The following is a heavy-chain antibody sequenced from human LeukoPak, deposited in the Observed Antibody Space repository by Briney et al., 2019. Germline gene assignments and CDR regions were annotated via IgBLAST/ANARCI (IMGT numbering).Heavy chain of an antibody. CDR1: GFTFSSYA. V-gene: IGHV3-30*04. Sequence: SGRSLRLSCAASGFTFSSYAMHWVRQAPGKGLEWVAVISYDGSNKYYADSMKGRFTISRDNSKNTLYLQMNSLRAEDTAVYYCARRDSSGYYSTFDYWGQGTLVTVSS. CDR3: ARRDSSGYYSTFDY. CDR2: ISYDGSNK. D-gene: IGHD3-22*01. J-gene: IGHJ4*02.